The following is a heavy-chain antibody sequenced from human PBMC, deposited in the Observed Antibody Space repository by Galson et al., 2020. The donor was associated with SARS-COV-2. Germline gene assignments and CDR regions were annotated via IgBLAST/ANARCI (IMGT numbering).Heavy chain of an antibody. CDR3: ARSFDILTGPDAFDI. CDR2: IDWDDDK. Sequence: SGPTLVKPTQTLTLTCTFSGFSLSTSGMCVSWIRQPPGKALEWLALIDWDDDKYYSTSLKPRLTLSKDTSKTQVVLTITNMDPVDTATSYCARSFDILTGPDAFDIWGQGTMVTVSS. D-gene: IGHD3-9*01. V-gene: IGHV2-70*01. CDR1: GFSLSTSGMC. J-gene: IGHJ3*02.